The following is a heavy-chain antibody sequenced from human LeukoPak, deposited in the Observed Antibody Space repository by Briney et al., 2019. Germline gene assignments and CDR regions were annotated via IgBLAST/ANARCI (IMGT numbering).Heavy chain of an antibody. V-gene: IGHV3-48*03. CDR2: ISNSASTI. J-gene: IGHJ4*02. D-gene: IGHD3-9*01. Sequence: PGGSLRLSCAASGFAFSSYEMSWVRQAPGKGLEWISYISNSASTIFYADSVKGRFTISRDNAKNSLYLQMNSLRAEDTAVYYCTRALLLTDDWYDYWGQGTLVSVSS. CDR1: GFAFSSYE. CDR3: TRALLLTDDWYDY.